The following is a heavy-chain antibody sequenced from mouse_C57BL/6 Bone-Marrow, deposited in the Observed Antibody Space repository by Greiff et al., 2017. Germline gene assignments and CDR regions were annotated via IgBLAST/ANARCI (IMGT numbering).Heavy chain of an antibody. CDR2: INPNYGTT. CDR1: GYSFTDYN. Sequence: EVQLQQSGPELVKPGASVKISCKASGYSFTDYNMNWVKQSHGKSLEWIGVINPNYGTTRYNQKFKGKATLTVDQSSSTAYMQINSLTSEDSAVYYCSYGSRRYFAYWGRGTTLSVTA. CDR3: SYGSRRYFAY. V-gene: IGHV1-39*01. J-gene: IGHJ2*01. D-gene: IGHD1-1*01.